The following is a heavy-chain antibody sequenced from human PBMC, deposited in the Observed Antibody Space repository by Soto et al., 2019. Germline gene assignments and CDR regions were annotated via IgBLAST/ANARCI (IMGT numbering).Heavy chain of an antibody. Sequence: GGSLRLSCAASGFTFSSYWMSWVRQAPGKGLEWVANIKQDGSEKYYVDSVKGRFTISRDNAKNSLYLQMNSLRAEDTAVYYCARDGSGTLSIYHYGMDVWGQGTTVTVSS. D-gene: IGHD1-7*01. CDR2: IKQDGSEK. J-gene: IGHJ6*02. CDR1: GFTFSSYW. CDR3: ARDGSGTLSIYHYGMDV. V-gene: IGHV3-7*05.